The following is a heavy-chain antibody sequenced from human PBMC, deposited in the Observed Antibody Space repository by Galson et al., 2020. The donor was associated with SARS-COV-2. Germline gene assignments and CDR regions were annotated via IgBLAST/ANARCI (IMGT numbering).Heavy chain of an antibody. D-gene: IGHD2-2*01. J-gene: IGHJ3*02. CDR1: GFTFSSYA. CDR3: AKRPYHGIPFGAFDI. Sequence: QASETLSLTCAASGFTFSSYAMSWVRQAPGKGLEWVSAISGSGGSTYYADSVKGRFTISRDNSKNTLYLQMNSLRAEDTAVYYCAKRPYHGIPFGAFDIWGQGTMVTVSS. V-gene: IGHV3-23*01. CDR2: ISGSGGST.